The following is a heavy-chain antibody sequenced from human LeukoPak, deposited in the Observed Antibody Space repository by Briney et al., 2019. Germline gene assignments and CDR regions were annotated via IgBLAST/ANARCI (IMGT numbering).Heavy chain of an antibody. Sequence: GGSLRLSCAASGLSIRNFWMHWVRQAPGKGLEWVAIIDKDGNEIKYVDSVKGRFTLSRDNAKNSVYLQMNSLTTEDTALYYCVTDGDKWNDFEYWGQGTLVTVSS. CDR1: GLSIRNFW. CDR2: IDKDGNEI. D-gene: IGHD1-1*01. J-gene: IGHJ4*02. V-gene: IGHV3-7*01. CDR3: VTDGDKWNDFEY.